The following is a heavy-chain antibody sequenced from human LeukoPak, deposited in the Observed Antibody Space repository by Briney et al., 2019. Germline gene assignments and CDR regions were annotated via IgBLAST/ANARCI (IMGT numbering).Heavy chain of an antibody. CDR2: IYSGGST. CDR3: ARGHNFGRLHPFDY. CDR1: GFTVSSNY. D-gene: IGHD3-9*01. Sequence: GGSLRLSCAASGFTVSSNYMSWVGQAPGKGLEWVSVIYSGGSTYYADSVKGRFTISRDNSKNTLYLQMNSLRAEDTAVYYCARGHNFGRLHPFDYWGQGTLVTVSS. J-gene: IGHJ4*02. V-gene: IGHV3-66*01.